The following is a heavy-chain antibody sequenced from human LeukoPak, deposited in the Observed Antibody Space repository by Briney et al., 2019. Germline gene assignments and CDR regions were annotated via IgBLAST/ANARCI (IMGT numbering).Heavy chain of an antibody. V-gene: IGHV4-59*08. Sequence: SETLSLTCTVSGGSISSYYWSWIRQPPGKGLEWIGYNYYSGSTNYNPSLKSRVTISVDTSKNQFSLKLSSVTAADTAVYYCARLGLTSYGSGSYYKDDAFDIWGQGTMVTVSS. D-gene: IGHD3-10*01. J-gene: IGHJ3*02. CDR2: NYYSGST. CDR3: ARLGLTSYGSGSYYKDDAFDI. CDR1: GGSISSYY.